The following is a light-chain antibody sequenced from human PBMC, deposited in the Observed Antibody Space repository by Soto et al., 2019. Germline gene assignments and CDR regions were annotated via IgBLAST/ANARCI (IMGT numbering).Light chain of an antibody. V-gene: IGKV1-5*01. J-gene: IGKJ1*01. CDR3: QQYSTYTPRT. CDR2: DAS. Sequence: DIQMTQSPSTLSASVGDRVPITCRASQSISTWLAWYQQKPGNAPKLLIFDASNLESGFPSRFSGSGSGTEFTLTISSLQPDDFATYYCQQYSTYTPRTFGQGTKVDIK. CDR1: QSISTW.